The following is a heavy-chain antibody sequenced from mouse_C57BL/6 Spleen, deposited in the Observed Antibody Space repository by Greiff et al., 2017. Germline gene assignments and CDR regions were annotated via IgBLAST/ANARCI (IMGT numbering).Heavy chain of an antibody. CDR3: TFYGNYDFDY. CDR2: IDPENGDT. Sequence: EVQLQQSGAELVRPGASVKLSCTASGFNIKDDYMHWVKQRPEQGLEWIGWIDPENGDTESASKFQGKATITAETSSNTAYLQLSSLTSEDTAVYYCTFYGNYDFDYWGQGTTLTVSS. J-gene: IGHJ2*01. V-gene: IGHV14-4*01. CDR1: GFNIKDDY. D-gene: IGHD2-1*01.